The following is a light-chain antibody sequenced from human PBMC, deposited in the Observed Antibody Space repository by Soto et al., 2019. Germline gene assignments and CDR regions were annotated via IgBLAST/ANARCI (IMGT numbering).Light chain of an antibody. CDR3: KQYNSHWT. CDR2: DAS. CDR1: QSISRW. V-gene: IGKV1-5*01. Sequence: DIQMTQSPSTLSASVGDRVTISCRASQSISRWLAWYQQKPGKAPNLLIYDASSLQSGVQSRFSGIGSGTESTLTIRSLQPDDFATYYCKQYNSHWTCGQGTKVDI. J-gene: IGKJ1*01.